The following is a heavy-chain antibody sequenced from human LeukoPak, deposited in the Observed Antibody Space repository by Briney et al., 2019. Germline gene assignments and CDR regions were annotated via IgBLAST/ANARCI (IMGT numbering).Heavy chain of an antibody. CDR3: ARDQGGETLDAFDI. CDR1: GYTFTGYY. V-gene: IGHV1-2*02. Sequence: ASVTVSCKASGYTFTGYYMHWMRRAPGQGLEWMGWINPNSGGTNYAQKFQGRVTMTRDTSISTAYMELSRLRSDDTAVYYCARDQGGETLDAFDIWGQGTMVTVSS. D-gene: IGHD3-16*01. J-gene: IGHJ3*02. CDR2: INPNSGGT.